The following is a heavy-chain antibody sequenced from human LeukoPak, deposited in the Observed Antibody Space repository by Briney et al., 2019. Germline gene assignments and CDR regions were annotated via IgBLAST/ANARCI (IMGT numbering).Heavy chain of an antibody. CDR1: GFTFSSYA. Sequence: GGFLRLSCAASGFTFSSYAMSWVRQAPGKGLEWVTVMSYDGSNEYYADFVKGRFSISRDNSKNTLYLQMNNLRVEDTAVYFCAASRDRYGSGACLDYWGQGTAVTVST. V-gene: IGHV3-33*03. D-gene: IGHD2-15*01. CDR2: MSYDGSNE. CDR3: AASRDRYGSGACLDY. J-gene: IGHJ4*02.